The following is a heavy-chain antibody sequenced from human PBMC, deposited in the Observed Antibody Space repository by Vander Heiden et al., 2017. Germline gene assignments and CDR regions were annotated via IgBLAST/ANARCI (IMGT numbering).Heavy chain of an antibody. CDR3: ARHSSAQPWFDP. CDR2: INHSGST. CDR1: GGSFSGYY. D-gene: IGHD6-19*01. J-gene: IGHJ5*02. V-gene: IGHV4-34*01. Sequence: QVQLQQWGAGLLKPSETLSLTCAVYGGSFSGYYWNWIRQPPGKGLEWIGEINHSGSTNYNPSLKSRVTISVDTSKNQFSLMLSSVTAADTAVYYCARHSSAQPWFDPWGQGALVTVSS.